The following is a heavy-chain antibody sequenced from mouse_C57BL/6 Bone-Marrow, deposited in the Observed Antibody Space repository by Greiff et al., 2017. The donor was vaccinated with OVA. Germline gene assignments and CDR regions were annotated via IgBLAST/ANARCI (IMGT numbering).Heavy chain of an antibody. V-gene: IGHV6-6*01. D-gene: IGHD3-2*02. J-gene: IGHJ3*01. Sequence: EVMLVESGGGLVQPGGSMKLSCAASGFTFSDAWMDWVRQSPEKGLEWVAEIRNKANNHATYYAESVKGRFTISRDDSKSSVYLQMNSLRAEDTGIYYCTRRLRLRLPCAYWGQGTLVTVSA. CDR2: IRNKANNHAT. CDR3: TRRLRLRLPCAY. CDR1: GFTFSDAW.